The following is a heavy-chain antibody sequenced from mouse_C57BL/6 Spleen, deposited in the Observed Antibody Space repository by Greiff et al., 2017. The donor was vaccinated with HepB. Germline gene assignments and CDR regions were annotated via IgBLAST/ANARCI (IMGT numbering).Heavy chain of an antibody. J-gene: IGHJ2*01. CDR1: GYTFTSYW. CDR2: IHPNSGST. CDR3: ARSPSTTVAATVNSFDY. D-gene: IGHD1-1*01. V-gene: IGHV1-64*01. Sequence: QVQLQQPGAELVKPGASVKLSCKASGYTFTSYWMHWVKQRPGQGLEWIGMIHPNSGSTNYNEKFKSKATLTVDKSSSTAYMQLSSLTSEDSAVYYCARSPSTTVAATVNSFDYWGQGTTLTVSS.